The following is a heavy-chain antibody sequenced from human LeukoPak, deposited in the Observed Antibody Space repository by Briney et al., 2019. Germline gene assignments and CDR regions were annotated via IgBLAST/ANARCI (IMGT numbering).Heavy chain of an antibody. CDR2: INPNSGGT. CDR1: GYTFTGYY. D-gene: IGHD5-12*01. V-gene: IGHV1-2*02. Sequence: ASVKVSCKASGYTFTGYYMHWVRPAPGKGREWMGWINPNSGGTNYAQKFQGRVTMTRDTSISTAYMELSRLRSDDTAVYYCARDKGWWLPDPLYYFDYWGQGTLVTVSS. CDR3: ARDKGWWLPDPLYYFDY. J-gene: IGHJ4*02.